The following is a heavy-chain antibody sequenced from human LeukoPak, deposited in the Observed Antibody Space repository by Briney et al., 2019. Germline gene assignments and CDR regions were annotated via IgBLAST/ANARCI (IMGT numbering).Heavy chain of an antibody. Sequence: GGSLRLSCAASGFTFSSYWMSWVRQAPGKGLEWVANIKQDGSEKYYVDSVKGRFTISRDNSKNTLYLQMNSLRAEDTAVYYCARVVVVPTTKGNEDYFDYWGQGTLVTVSS. J-gene: IGHJ4*02. CDR2: IKQDGSEK. V-gene: IGHV3-7*03. CDR1: GFTFSSYW. D-gene: IGHD2-15*01. CDR3: ARVVVVPTTKGNEDYFDY.